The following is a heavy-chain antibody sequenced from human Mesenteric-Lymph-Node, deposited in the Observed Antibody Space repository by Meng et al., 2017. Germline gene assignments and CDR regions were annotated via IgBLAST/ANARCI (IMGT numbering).Heavy chain of an antibody. D-gene: IGHD1-26*01. CDR1: GGSISSYY. CDR3: ARSSGSYYGDY. J-gene: IGHJ4*02. V-gene: IGHV4-59*01. Sequence: SETLSLTCTVSGGSISSYYWSWIRQPPGKGLEWIGYIYYSGSTNYNPSLKSRVTISVDTSKNQFSLKLSSVTAADTAVYYCARSSGSYYGDYWGQGTLVTVSS. CDR2: IYYSGST.